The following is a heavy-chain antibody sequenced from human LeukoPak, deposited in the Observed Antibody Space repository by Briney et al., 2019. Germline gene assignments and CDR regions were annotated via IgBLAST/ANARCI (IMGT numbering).Heavy chain of an antibody. Sequence: SETLSLTCAVYGGSFSGYYWSWLRQPPGKGLEWLGEINHSGSTNYNPSLKSRVTISVDTSKNQFSLKLSSVTAADTAVYYCARGPGYGDYIGWFDPWGQGTLVTVSS. CDR3: ARGPGYGDYIGWFDP. J-gene: IGHJ5*02. V-gene: IGHV4-34*01. CDR1: GGSFSGYY. D-gene: IGHD4-17*01. CDR2: INHSGST.